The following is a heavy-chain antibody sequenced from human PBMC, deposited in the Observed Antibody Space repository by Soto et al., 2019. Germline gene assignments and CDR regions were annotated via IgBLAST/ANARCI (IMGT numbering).Heavy chain of an antibody. D-gene: IGHD2-2*03. J-gene: IGHJ6*02. CDR1: GFTFSSYG. V-gene: IGHV3-30*18. Sequence: GGSLRLSCAASGFTFSSYGMHWVRQAPGKGLEWVAVISYDGSNKYYADSVKGRFTISRDKSKNTLYLQMNSLRAEDTDVYYCEKDQGNWGNGYFSSTSLYREYYYYGMDVWGQGTTVTVSS. CDR2: ISYDGSNK. CDR3: EKDQGNWGNGYFSSTSLYREYYYYGMDV.